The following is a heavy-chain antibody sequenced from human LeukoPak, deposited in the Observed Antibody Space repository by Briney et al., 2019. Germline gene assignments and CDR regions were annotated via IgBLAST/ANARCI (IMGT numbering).Heavy chain of an antibody. CDR3: AKNDRYSGYDPRNYFDY. CDR1: GFTFSSYA. D-gene: IGHD5-12*01. Sequence: GGSPRLSCAASGFTFSSYAMSWVRQAPGKGLEWVSAISGSGGSTYYADSVKGRFTISRDNSKNTLYLQMNSLRAEDTAVYYCAKNDRYSGYDPRNYFDYWGQGTLVTVSS. J-gene: IGHJ4*02. V-gene: IGHV3-23*01. CDR2: ISGSGGST.